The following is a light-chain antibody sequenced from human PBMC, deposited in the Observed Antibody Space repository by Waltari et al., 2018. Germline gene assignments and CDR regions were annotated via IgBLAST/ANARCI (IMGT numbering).Light chain of an antibody. J-gene: IGKJ1*01. Sequence: EIVMTQSPATLSVSPGERATLSCRASQGVSSSLAWYQEKPGQAPRLLIYGASSRATGIPDRFSGSGSGADFTLTISRLESEDSAVYYCQQYNAWPRTFGQGTKLEVK. CDR2: GAS. V-gene: IGKV3-15*01. CDR1: QGVSSS. CDR3: QQYNAWPRT.